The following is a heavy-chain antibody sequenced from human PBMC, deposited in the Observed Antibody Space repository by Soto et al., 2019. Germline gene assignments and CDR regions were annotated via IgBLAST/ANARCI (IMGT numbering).Heavy chain of an antibody. Sequence: PGGSLRLSCAASGFTFSSYAMHWVRQAPGKGLEWVAVISYDGSNKYYADSVKGRFTISRDNSKNTLYLQMNSLRAEDTAVYYCARALRYNWNQYYFDYWGQGTLVTVSS. CDR2: ISYDGSNK. CDR1: GFTFSSYA. V-gene: IGHV3-30-3*01. J-gene: IGHJ4*02. D-gene: IGHD1-20*01. CDR3: ARALRYNWNQYYFDY.